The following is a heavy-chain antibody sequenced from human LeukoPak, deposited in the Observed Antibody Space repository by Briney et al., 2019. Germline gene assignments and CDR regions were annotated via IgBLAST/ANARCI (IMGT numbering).Heavy chain of an antibody. D-gene: IGHD3-22*01. V-gene: IGHV1-24*01. Sequence: ASVKVSCKVSGYTLTELSMHWVRQAPGKGLEWMGGFDPEDGETIYAQKFQGRVTMTEDTSTDTAYMELSSLRSEDTAVYYCAKGDYYDSSGYYYGVHAFDIWGQGTMVSVCS. CDR3: AKGDYYDSSGYYYGVHAFDI. J-gene: IGHJ3*02. CDR2: FDPEDGET. CDR1: GYTLTELS.